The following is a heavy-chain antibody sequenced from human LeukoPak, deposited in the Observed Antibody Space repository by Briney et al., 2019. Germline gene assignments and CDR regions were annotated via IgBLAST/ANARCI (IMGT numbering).Heavy chain of an antibody. D-gene: IGHD3-16*02. Sequence: GGSLRLSCAASGFTFSSYAMHWVRQAPGKGLEYVSAISSNGGSTYYANSVKGRFTISRDNAKNSLSLQMNSLRAEDTAVYYCAIGGLYDYVWGSYRYKSAFDIWGQGTMVTVSS. CDR3: AIGGLYDYVWGSYRYKSAFDI. J-gene: IGHJ3*02. CDR2: ISSNGGST. V-gene: IGHV3-64*01. CDR1: GFTFSSYA.